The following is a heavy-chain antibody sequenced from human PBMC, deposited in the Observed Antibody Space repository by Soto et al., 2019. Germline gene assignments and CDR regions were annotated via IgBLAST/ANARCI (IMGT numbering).Heavy chain of an antibody. V-gene: IGHV3-9*03. CDR1: GFTIDNFA. Sequence: PGVSLRLSCTAFGFTIDNFAMHWVRQSPERGLEWVSAISWNGGRTGYADSVKGRFIVSRDNSKSSLYLQMNSLSSEDMALYFCAKASYSLGIEGPTHFDYWGQGSWDTVYS. CDR3: AKASYSLGIEGPTHFDY. J-gene: IGHJ4*02. D-gene: IGHD2-21*01. CDR2: ISWNGGRT.